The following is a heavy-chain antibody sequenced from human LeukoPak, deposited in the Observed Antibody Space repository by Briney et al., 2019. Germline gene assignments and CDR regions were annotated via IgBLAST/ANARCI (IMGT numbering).Heavy chain of an antibody. Sequence: GGTLRLSCAASGFTFSSYGMSWVRQAPGKGLEWVSAISGSGGSTYYADSVKGRFTISRDNAKNSLYLQMNSLRAEDTSVYYCARELAYYYDSSAHAFDIWGQGTMVTVSS. V-gene: IGHV3-23*01. CDR3: ARELAYYYDSSAHAFDI. J-gene: IGHJ3*02. CDR1: GFTFSSYG. D-gene: IGHD3-22*01. CDR2: ISGSGGST.